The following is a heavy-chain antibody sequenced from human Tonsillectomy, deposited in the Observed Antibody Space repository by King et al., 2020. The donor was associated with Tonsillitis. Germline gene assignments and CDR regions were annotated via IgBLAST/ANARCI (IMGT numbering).Heavy chain of an antibody. V-gene: IGHV3-7*01. J-gene: IGHJ4*02. CDR1: GFSFPDSW. CDR2: IKKDGTTK. Sequence: VQLVESGGGVVQPGGSLRLSCTASGFSFPDSWMGWVRQAPGKGLEWVANIKKDGTTKYYLGSVGGRFTISRDNDKNSFYLQMSSLRAEDTALYYCARHGDWNVDSWGQGTLVTVSS. D-gene: IGHD1-1*01. CDR3: ARHGDWNVDS.